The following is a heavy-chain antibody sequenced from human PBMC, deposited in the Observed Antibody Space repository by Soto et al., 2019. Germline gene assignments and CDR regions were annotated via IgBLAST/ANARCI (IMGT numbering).Heavy chain of an antibody. CDR2: INPSGGST. D-gene: IGHD2-2*01. Sequence: ASVKVSCKASGYTFTSYYMHWVRQAPGQGLEWMGIINPSGGSTSYAQKFQGRVTMTRDTSTSTVYMELSSLRSEDTAAYYCAREVYDSSNCSSTSCYDYYYYMDVWGKGTTVTVSS. CDR1: GYTFTSYY. CDR3: AREVYDSSNCSSTSCYDYYYYMDV. V-gene: IGHV1-46*03. J-gene: IGHJ6*03.